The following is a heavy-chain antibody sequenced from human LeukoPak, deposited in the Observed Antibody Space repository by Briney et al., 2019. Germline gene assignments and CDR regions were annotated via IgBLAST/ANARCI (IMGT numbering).Heavy chain of an antibody. CDR2: IYYSGST. V-gene: IGHV4-39*01. J-gene: IGHJ4*02. Sequence: PSETLSLTCTVSGGSISGGTYYWGWFRQPPGKGLEWIGTIYYSGSTYYNPSLKSRVTISVDTSKNQFSLKLTSMIAADTAVYFCARPSTSFLYLDYWGQGTLVTVSS. D-gene: IGHD2/OR15-2a*01. CDR3: ARPSTSFLYLDY. CDR1: GGSISGGTYY.